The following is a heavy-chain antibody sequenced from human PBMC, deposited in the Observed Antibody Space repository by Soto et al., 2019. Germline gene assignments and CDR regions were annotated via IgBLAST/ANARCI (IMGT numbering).Heavy chain of an antibody. J-gene: IGHJ4*02. Sequence: QVQLQESGPGLVNPSQTLSLTCAASGGSISSHDYYWSWIRQHPAKGLEWIGYIHNSGVTYYNPSLRSRVTMSVDTSKNQVSLKLTSVTAADTAVYYCAGKPNGLYYFDYWGQGTLVTVSS. CDR3: AGKPNGLYYFDY. CDR2: IHNSGVT. D-gene: IGHD2-8*01. CDR1: GGSISSHDYY. V-gene: IGHV4-31*11.